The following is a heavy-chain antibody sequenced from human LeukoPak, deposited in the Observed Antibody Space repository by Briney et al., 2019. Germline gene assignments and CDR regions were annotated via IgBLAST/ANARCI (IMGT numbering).Heavy chain of an antibody. V-gene: IGHV3-21*01. CDR3: ARARTPFQLIVGATNWADY. CDR1: GFTFSSYS. Sequence: IPGGSLRLSCAASGFTFSSYSMNWVRQAPGKGLEWVSSISSSSSYIYYADSVKGRFTISRDNAKNSLYLQMNSLRAEDTAVYYCARARTPFQLIVGATNWADYWGQGTLVTVSS. J-gene: IGHJ4*02. CDR2: ISSSSSYI. D-gene: IGHD1-26*01.